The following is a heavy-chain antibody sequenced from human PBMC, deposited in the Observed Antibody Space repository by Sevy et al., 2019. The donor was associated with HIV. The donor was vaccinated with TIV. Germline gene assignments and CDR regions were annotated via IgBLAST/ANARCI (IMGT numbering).Heavy chain of an antibody. D-gene: IGHD3-16*01. J-gene: IGHJ5*02. Sequence: GGSLRLSCAASGFTFSSYAMSWVRQAPGKGLEWVSAISGSGGSTYYADSVEGRFSISGDNSKNTLYLQMNSLRAEDTAVYYCAKDRSYYDYVWGRPIPNQCSVWFDPWGQGTLVTVSS. V-gene: IGHV3-23*01. CDR1: GFTFSSYA. CDR3: AKDRSYYDYVWGRPIPNQCSVWFDP. CDR2: ISGSGGST.